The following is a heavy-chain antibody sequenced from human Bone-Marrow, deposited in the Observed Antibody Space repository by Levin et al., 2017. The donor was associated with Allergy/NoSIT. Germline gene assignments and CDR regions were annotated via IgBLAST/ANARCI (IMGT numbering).Heavy chain of an antibody. Sequence: GESLKISCQVSGYNSLNSWIGRVRQTPVKGLEWMGIIYFGDSDATYSPSFRGQVTISADKSITTAYLQWSSLKASDTAIYYCARTSVDTWLDPWGQGTPVTVSS. J-gene: IGHJ5*02. CDR1: GYNSLNSW. D-gene: IGHD2-2*01. CDR3: ARTSVDTWLDP. CDR2: IYFGDSDA. V-gene: IGHV5-51*01.